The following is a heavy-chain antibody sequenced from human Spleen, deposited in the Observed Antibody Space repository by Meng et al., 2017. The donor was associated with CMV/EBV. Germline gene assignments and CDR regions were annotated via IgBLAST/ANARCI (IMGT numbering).Heavy chain of an antibody. CDR3: VRSILGATKPPYDY. J-gene: IGHJ4*02. D-gene: IGHD1-26*01. V-gene: IGHV3-21*01. Sequence: GGSLRLSCAASGFTFSSYGMHWVRQAPGKGLEWVSSISSGGGYIYYADSVKGRFTISRDNAENALSLQMNSLRAEDTAVYYCVRSILGATKPPYDYWGQGTLVTVSS. CDR1: GFTFSSYG. CDR2: ISSGGGYI.